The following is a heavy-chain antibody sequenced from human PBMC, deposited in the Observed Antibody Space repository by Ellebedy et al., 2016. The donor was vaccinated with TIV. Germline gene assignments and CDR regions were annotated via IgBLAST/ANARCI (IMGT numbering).Heavy chain of an antibody. CDR1: GFTFSTYS. CDR2: ISSGSSSI. D-gene: IGHD5-18*01. CDR3: ARDGPQSYRYGGDAFDI. V-gene: IGHV3-21*01. Sequence: GESLKISXPASGFTFSTYSMNWVRQAPGTGLEWVSSISSGSSSIYYADSVKGRFTISRDNAKNSLYLQMNSLRAEDTAVYYCARDGPQSYRYGGDAFDIWGQGTMVTVSS. J-gene: IGHJ3*02.